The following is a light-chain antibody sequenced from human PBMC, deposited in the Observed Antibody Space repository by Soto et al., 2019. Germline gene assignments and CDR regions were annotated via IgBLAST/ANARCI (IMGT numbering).Light chain of an antibody. Sequence: QSVLTQPASVSGSPQQSITISCTGTSSDVSSYNLVSWYQQHSGKAPKLMIYDVSKRPAGVSNRFSGSKSGNTASLTISGLQAADEADYYFCSYAGSSPYVFGSGSKLTVL. CDR1: SSDVSSYNL. J-gene: IGLJ1*01. CDR2: DVS. V-gene: IGLV2-23*02. CDR3: CSYAGSSPYV.